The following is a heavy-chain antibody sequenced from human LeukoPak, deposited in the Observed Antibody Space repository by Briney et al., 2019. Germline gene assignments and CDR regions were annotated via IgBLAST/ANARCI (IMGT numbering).Heavy chain of an antibody. J-gene: IGHJ4*02. Sequence: GGSLRLSCAASGFTFSSYAMSWVRQAPGKGLEWVSAISGSGGSTYYADSVKGRFTISRDNSKNTLYLQMNSLRAEDTAVYYCARRNCSTSCPADYWGQGTLVTVSS. D-gene: IGHD2-2*01. CDR1: GFTFSSYA. CDR2: ISGSGGST. CDR3: ARRNCSTSCPADY. V-gene: IGHV3-23*01.